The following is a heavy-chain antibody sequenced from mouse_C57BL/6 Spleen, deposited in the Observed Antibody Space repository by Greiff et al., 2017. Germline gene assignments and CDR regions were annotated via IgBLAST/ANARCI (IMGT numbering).Heavy chain of an antibody. Sequence: EVMLVESGGGLVQPGGSLKLSCAASGFTFSDYYMYWVRQTPEKRLEWVAYISNGGGSTYYPDTVKGRFTISRDNAKNTLYLQMSRLKSEDTAMYYCARTSNYVYSDYWGQGTTLTVSS. J-gene: IGHJ2*01. V-gene: IGHV5-12*01. CDR3: ARTSNYVYSDY. CDR1: GFTFSDYY. D-gene: IGHD2-5*01. CDR2: ISNGGGST.